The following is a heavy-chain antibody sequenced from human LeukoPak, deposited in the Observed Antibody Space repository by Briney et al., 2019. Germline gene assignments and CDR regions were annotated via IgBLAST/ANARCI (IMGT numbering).Heavy chain of an antibody. D-gene: IGHD3-22*01. V-gene: IGHV3-33*01. CDR2: IYYDGSHK. CDR3: ARDRSSCYFAS. Sequence: PGGSLTLTCAASGFSLTSYGVHWVRQAPGQGLEWVAIIYYDGSHKYYADSVKGRFTISRDNSKNTLYLQMTSLRAEDTAVYNCARDRSSCYFASWGQGTLVTVSS. CDR1: GFSLTSYG. J-gene: IGHJ5*02.